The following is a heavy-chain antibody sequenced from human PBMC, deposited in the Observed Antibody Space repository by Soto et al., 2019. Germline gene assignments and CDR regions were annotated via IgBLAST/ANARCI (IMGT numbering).Heavy chain of an antibody. CDR1: GYTFTNYW. D-gene: IGHD3-10*01. Sequence: PGESLKISCKGSGYTFTNYWIGWVRQMPGKGLEWMGIIYPGDSDTRYSPSFQGQVTISADKSVNTAYLQWSSLRSEDTAVYYCAIEVRRSNQFDHWGQGTMVTVSS. J-gene: IGHJ4*02. CDR2: IYPGDSDT. CDR3: AIEVRRSNQFDH. V-gene: IGHV5-51*01.